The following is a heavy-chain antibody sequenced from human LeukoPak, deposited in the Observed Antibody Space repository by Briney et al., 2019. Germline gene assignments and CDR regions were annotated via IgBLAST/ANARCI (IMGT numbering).Heavy chain of an antibody. CDR2: IYYSGST. CDR1: GGSISSYY. D-gene: IGHD1-26*01. V-gene: IGHV4-59*08. Sequence: PSETLSLTCTVSGGSISSYYWSWIRQPPGKGLEWIGYIYYSGSTNYNPSLKSRVTISVDTSKNQFSLKLSSVTAADTAVYYCARRKVFGGSYGSNWFDPWGQGTLVTASS. J-gene: IGHJ5*02. CDR3: ARRKVFGGSYGSNWFDP.